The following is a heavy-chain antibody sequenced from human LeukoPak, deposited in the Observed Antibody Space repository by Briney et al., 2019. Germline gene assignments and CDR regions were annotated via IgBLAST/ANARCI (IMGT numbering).Heavy chain of an antibody. V-gene: IGHV4-4*07. CDR2: IYTSGNT. D-gene: IGHD1-7*01. CDR3: ARGAGTTSFDY. J-gene: IGHJ4*02. Sequence: PSETLSLTCTVSGGSISSYFWSWIRQPAGKGLEWIGRIYTSGNTNYKPSLKSRVTMSVDTSKNQVSLKLSSVTAADTAVYYCARGAGTTSFDYWGQGTLVTVSS. CDR1: GGSISSYF.